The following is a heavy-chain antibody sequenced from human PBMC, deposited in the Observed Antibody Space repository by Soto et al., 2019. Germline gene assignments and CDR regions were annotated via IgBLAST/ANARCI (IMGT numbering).Heavy chain of an antibody. CDR1: GDSVSSNSAA. CDR3: ARLPLNYDFWSGYYYYYGMDV. V-gene: IGHV6-1*01. D-gene: IGHD3-3*01. CDR2: TYYRSKWYN. J-gene: IGHJ6*02. Sequence: SQTLSLTCAISGDSVSSNSAAWNWIRRSPSRGLEWLGRTYYRSKWYNDYAVSVKSRITINPDTSKNQFSLQLNSVTPEDTAVYYCARLPLNYDFWSGYYYYYGMDVWGQGTTVTVSS.